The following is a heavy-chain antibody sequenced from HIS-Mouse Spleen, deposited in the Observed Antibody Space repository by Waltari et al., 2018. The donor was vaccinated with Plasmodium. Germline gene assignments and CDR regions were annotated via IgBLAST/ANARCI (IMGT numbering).Heavy chain of an antibody. CDR1: GGSFSGYY. Sequence: QVQLQQWGAGLLKPSETLSLTCAVYGGSFSGYYWSWIRRPPGKGLEWLGEINHSGSTNYNPSLKSRVTISVDTSKNQFALKLSSVTAADTAVYYCARGLRGHYWYFDLWGRGTLVTVSS. CDR3: ARGLRGHYWYFDL. D-gene: IGHD3-10*01. J-gene: IGHJ2*01. CDR2: INHSGST. V-gene: IGHV4-34*01.